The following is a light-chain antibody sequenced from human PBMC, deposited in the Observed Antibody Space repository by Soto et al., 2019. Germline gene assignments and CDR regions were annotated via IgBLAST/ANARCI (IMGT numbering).Light chain of an antibody. Sequence: ELVMTQCPATLSVSPGERATLSCRASQSVSSNLAWYQQKPGQAPRLLIYGASTRATGIPARFSGSGSGTEFTLTISSLQSEDFAVYYCQQYNSYSPTFGQGTKVAIK. CDR2: GAS. CDR1: QSVSSN. CDR3: QQYNSYSPT. V-gene: IGKV3-15*01. J-gene: IGKJ1*01.